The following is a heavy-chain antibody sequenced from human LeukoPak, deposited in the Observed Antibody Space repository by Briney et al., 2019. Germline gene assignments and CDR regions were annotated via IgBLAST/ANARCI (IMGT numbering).Heavy chain of an antibody. Sequence: ASVKVSCKASGYTFTGYYMHWVRQAPGQGLEWMGWINPNSGGTNYAQKFQGRVTMTRDTSIRTAYMELSRLRSDDTAVYYCARNHEIYSNYDWFDPWGQGTLVTVSS. CDR1: GYTFTGYY. CDR2: INPNSGGT. D-gene: IGHD4-11*01. CDR3: ARNHEIYSNYDWFDP. J-gene: IGHJ5*02. V-gene: IGHV1-2*02.